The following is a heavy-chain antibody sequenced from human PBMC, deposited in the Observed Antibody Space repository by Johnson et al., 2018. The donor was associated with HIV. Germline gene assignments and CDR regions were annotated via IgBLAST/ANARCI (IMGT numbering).Heavy chain of an antibody. J-gene: IGHJ3*02. V-gene: IGHV3-30*02. CDR1: GFIVTNYY. D-gene: IGHD3-10*01. Sequence: QVQLVESGGGLIQPGGSVRLSCVASGFIVTNYYMSWVRQAPGKGLEWVAFIRYDGSNKYYADSVKGRFTISRDNSKNTLYLQMNSLRAEDTAVYYCARGPLLWRAFDIWGQGTMVTVSS. CDR2: IRYDGSNK. CDR3: ARGPLLWRAFDI.